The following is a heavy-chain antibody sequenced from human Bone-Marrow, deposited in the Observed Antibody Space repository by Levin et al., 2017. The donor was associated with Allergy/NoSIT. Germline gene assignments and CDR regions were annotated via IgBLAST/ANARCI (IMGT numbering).Heavy chain of an antibody. V-gene: IGHV3-73*01. J-gene: IGHJ6*03. CDR3: TRQPGYSSGWYYYHYMDV. Sequence: KVSCAASGFTFSDSAMHWVRQASGKGLEWVGRIRSTANNFATEYAASVKGRITISRDDSKNTASLQLNSLKTEDTAVYYCTRQPGYSSGWYYYHYMDVWGKGTTVTVSS. D-gene: IGHD6-19*01. CDR2: IRSTANNFAT. CDR1: GFTFSDSA.